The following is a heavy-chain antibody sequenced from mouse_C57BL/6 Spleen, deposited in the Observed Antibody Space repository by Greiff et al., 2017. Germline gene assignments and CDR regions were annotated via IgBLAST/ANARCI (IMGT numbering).Heavy chain of an antibody. CDR3: ARGGGYLGDY. D-gene: IGHD1-1*02. V-gene: IGHV1-50*01. Sequence: QVQLQQPGAELVKPGASVKLSCKASGYTFTSYWMQWVKQRPGQGLEWIGEIDPSDSYTNYNQQFKGKATFTVDTSSSTAYMQLSSLTSEDAAVYYCARGGGYLGDYWGQGTTLTVSS. CDR2: IDPSDSYT. J-gene: IGHJ2*01. CDR1: GYTFTSYW.